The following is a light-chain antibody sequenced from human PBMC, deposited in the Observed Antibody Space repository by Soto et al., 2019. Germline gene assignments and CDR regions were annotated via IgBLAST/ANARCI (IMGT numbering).Light chain of an antibody. CDR1: QSVRDN. CDR2: GAS. CDR3: QQYNRWPPLT. V-gene: IGKV3-15*01. J-gene: IGKJ4*01. Sequence: ETVLTQSPATLPVSPGETATLSCRASQSVRDNLAWYQQKPGQAPRLLIYGASTRATGIPTRFSGSGSGTEFTLTISSLQSEDLAVHYCQQYNRWPPLTFGGGTRVEIK.